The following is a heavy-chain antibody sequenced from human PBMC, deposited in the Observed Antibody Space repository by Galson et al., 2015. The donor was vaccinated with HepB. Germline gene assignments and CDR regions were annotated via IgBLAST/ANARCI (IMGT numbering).Heavy chain of an antibody. CDR1: GFTFDDYA. D-gene: IGHD3-3*01. J-gene: IGHJ3*02. CDR3: AGYFWSGYLGAFDI. CDR2: ISWNSGSI. V-gene: IGHV3-9*01. Sequence: SLRLSCAASGFTFDDYAMHWVRQAPGKGLEWVSGISWNSGSIGYADSVKGRFTISRDNAKNSLYLQMNSLRAEDTALYYCAGYFWSGYLGAFDIWGQGTMVTVSS.